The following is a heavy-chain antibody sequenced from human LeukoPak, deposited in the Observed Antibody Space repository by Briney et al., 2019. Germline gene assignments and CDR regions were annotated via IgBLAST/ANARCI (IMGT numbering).Heavy chain of an antibody. Sequence: SETLSLTCSVSGYSIGSGYFWAWLRLPPGLGPQWIGSIYYSGTTHYSPSLRSRLTLSVDTRKNQFSLRLTSVTAADTARYYCARALIGYRTVFESWGQGTLVTVSS. CDR1: GYSIGSGYF. D-gene: IGHD6-25*01. CDR2: IYYSGTT. CDR3: ARALIGYRTVFES. J-gene: IGHJ4*02. V-gene: IGHV4-38-2*02.